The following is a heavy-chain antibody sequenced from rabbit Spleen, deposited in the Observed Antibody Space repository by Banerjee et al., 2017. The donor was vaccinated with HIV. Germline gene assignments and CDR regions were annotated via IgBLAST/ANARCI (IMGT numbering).Heavy chain of an antibody. CDR2: IDTSDGDT. CDR3: ARNYVNAFDP. CDR1: GFSFSSNW. J-gene: IGHJ2*01. D-gene: IGHD1-1*01. Sequence: EESGGGLVQPEGSLTLTCTASGFSFSSNWICWVRQAPGKGLEWIACIDTSDGDTDYANWPKGRFTISKTSSTTVTLQMTSLTAADTATYFCARNYVNAFDPWGPGTLVTVS. V-gene: IGHV1S45*01.